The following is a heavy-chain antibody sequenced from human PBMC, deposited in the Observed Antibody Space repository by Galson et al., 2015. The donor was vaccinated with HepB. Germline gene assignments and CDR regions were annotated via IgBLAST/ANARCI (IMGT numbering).Heavy chain of an antibody. CDR3: ARDTASGDSSLCY. D-gene: IGHD3-16*02. V-gene: IGHV1-18*01. CDR1: GYTFPNYG. Sequence: SVKVSCKASGYTFPNYGVSWVRQAPGQGLKWMGWISGYNGNRQYAQKFQGRVTMTTDTSTNTFYLELRSLRSDDTAVYYCARDTASGDSSLCYWGQGTLVTVSS. CDR2: ISGYNGNR. J-gene: IGHJ4*02.